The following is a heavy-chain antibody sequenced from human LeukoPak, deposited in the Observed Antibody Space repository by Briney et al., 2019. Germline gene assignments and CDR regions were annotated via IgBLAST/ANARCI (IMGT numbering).Heavy chain of an antibody. CDR1: GFTVNYNY. CDR2: IDSGGST. V-gene: IGHV3-66*01. D-gene: IGHD1-26*01. Sequence: PGGSMRLSCAASGFTVNYNYMSWVRQAPGKGLVWVSVIDSGGSTYYADSVKGRFTISRDASKNTVYLQMNSLRVEDTAVYYCARVKVGITYWFDPWGQGTLVTVSS. J-gene: IGHJ5*02. CDR3: ARVKVGITYWFDP.